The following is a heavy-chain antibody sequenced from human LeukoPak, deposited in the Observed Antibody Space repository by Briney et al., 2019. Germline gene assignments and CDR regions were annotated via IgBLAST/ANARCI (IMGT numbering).Heavy chain of an antibody. CDR2: IYTSGST. CDR1: GGSIGSYY. CDR3: ARTPTGPYYYYYGMDV. J-gene: IGHJ6*02. V-gene: IGHV4-4*07. Sequence: SETLSLTCTVSGGSIGSYYWSWIRQPAGKGLEWIGRIYTSGSTNYNPSLKSRVTMSVDTSKNQFSLKLSSVTAADTAVYYCARTPTGPYYYYYGMDVWGQGTTVTVSS. D-gene: IGHD4-11*01.